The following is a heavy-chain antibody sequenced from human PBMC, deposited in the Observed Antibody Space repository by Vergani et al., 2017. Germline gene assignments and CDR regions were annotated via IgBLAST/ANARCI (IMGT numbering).Heavy chain of an antibody. V-gene: IGHV1-69*01. CDR1: EGTFSSYA. CDR3: ERDRGGGYSGYLPWEGGWFDP. D-gene: IGHD5-12*01. Sequence: QVQLVQSGAEVKKPGSSVKVSCKASEGTFSSYAISWVRQAPGQGLEWMGGIIPIFGTANYAQKFQGRFTITADESTSTAYMELSSLRSEDTAVYYCERDRGGGYSGYLPWEGGWFDPWGQGTLVTVSS. CDR2: IIPIFGTA. J-gene: IGHJ5*02.